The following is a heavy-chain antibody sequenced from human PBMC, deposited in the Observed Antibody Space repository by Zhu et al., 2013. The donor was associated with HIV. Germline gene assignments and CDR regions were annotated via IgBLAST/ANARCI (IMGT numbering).Heavy chain of an antibody. D-gene: IGHD3-22*01. Sequence: QVQLVQSGAEVKKPGASAKVSCKASGYTFTSYYMHWVRQAPGQGLEWMGIINPSGGSTSYAQKFQGRVTMTRDTSTSTVYMELSSLRSEDTAVYYCARDVVEALSYDSSLRGYWFDPWGQGTLVTVSS. J-gene: IGHJ5*02. CDR3: ARDVVEALSYDSSLRGYWFDP. CDR1: GYTFTSYY. CDR2: INPSGGST. V-gene: IGHV1-46*01.